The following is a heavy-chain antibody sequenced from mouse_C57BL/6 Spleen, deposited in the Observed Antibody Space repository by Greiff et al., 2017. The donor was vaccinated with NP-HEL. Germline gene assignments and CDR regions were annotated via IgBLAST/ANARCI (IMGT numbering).Heavy chain of an antibody. D-gene: IGHD6-2*01. CDR3: ARDLVGCAY. CDR2: ISYDGSN. J-gene: IGHJ3*01. CDR1: GYSITSGYY. Sequence: EVKLQESGPGLVKPSQSLSLTCSVTGYSITSGYYWNWIRQFPGNKLEWMGYISYDGSNNYNPSLKNRISITRDTSKNQFFLKLNSVTTEDTATYYCARDLVGCAYWGQGTLVTVSA. V-gene: IGHV3-6*01.